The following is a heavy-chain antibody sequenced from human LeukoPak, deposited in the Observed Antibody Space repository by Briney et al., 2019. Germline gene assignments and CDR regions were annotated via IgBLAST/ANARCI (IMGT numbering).Heavy chain of an antibody. CDR1: GFTFSTYT. V-gene: IGHV3-30*04. J-gene: IGHJ4*02. D-gene: IGHD6-19*01. CDR3: ARPRYTSGWSDFDY. Sequence: GGSLRLSCAASGFTFSTYTMHWVRQAPGKGLEWVAVISYDGSNKYYADSVKGRFTISGDNSKNTLFLLMNSLRAEDTAVYYCARPRYTSGWSDFDYWGQGTLVTVSS. CDR2: ISYDGSNK.